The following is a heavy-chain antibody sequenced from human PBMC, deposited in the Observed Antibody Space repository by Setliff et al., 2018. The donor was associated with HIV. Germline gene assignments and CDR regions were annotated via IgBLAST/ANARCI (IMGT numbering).Heavy chain of an antibody. D-gene: IGHD2-2*02. CDR3: ARDNTAFDI. CDR1: GYTFTSYY. Sequence: GASVXVYGKASGYTFTSYYMXXVRQAPGQGLEGMGMVYPSDGSTSYAQKFQGRVTMTRDTSTSTIYMELNSLTSEDTAVSYCARDNTAFDIWGQGTMVTVSS. J-gene: IGHJ3*02. V-gene: IGHV1-46*01. CDR2: VYPSDGST.